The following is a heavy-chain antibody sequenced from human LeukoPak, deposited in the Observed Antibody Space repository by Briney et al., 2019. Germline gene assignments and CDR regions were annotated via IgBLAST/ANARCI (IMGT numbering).Heavy chain of an antibody. J-gene: IGHJ4*02. V-gene: IGHV4-4*02. CDR3: VSRYDYSNYIDY. CDR2: IYYSGST. D-gene: IGHD4-11*01. CDR1: GGSISSSNW. Sequence: TSETLSLTCAVSGGSISSSNWWSWVRQPPGKGLEWIGTIYYSGSTYYNPSLKSRVTISVDTSKNQFSLKLSSVTAADTAVYYCVSRYDYSNYIDYWGQGTLVTVSS.